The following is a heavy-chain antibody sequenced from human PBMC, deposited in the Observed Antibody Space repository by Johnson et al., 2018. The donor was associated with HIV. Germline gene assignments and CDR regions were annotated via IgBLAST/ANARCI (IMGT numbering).Heavy chain of an antibody. D-gene: IGHD6-13*01. V-gene: IGHV3-11*01. Sequence: QVQLVESGGGLVQPGGSLRLSCAVSGYSVTGYNMNWVRQAPVKGLEWVSYISSSGSTIYYADSVKGRFHISSDNAKNSLYLQMNSLKTEDTAVYYCTTMGLGSSSWRYDAFDIWGQGTMVTVSS. CDR1: GYSVTGYN. J-gene: IGHJ3*02. CDR2: ISSSGSTI. CDR3: TTMGLGSSSWRYDAFDI.